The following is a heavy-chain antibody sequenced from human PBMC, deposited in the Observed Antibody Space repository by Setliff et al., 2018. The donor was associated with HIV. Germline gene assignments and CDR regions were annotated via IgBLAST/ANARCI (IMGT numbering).Heavy chain of an antibody. CDR3: ARGLGARDAFDI. V-gene: IGHV3-48*03. Sequence: PGGSLRLSCAASGFTFSSYEISWVRQAPGKGLEWVSYISSSGSTIYYADSVKGRFTISRDNAKNSLYLQMNSLRAEDTAVYYCARGLGARDAFDIWGQGTMVTVSS. CDR1: GFTFSSYE. CDR2: ISSSGSTI. J-gene: IGHJ3*02. D-gene: IGHD1-26*01.